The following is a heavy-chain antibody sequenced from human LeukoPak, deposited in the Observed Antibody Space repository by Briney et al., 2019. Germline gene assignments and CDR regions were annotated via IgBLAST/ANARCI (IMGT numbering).Heavy chain of an antibody. CDR1: GFTVSSNY. J-gene: IGHJ4*02. CDR3: TSVGFGPYYFDN. D-gene: IGHD3-10*01. V-gene: IGHV3-66*01. Sequence: PGGSLRLSCAASGFTVSSNYMSWVRQAPGKGLEWVSAIYSGGSTYYADSVKGRFTISRDDSKNTLYLQMNSLKTEDTAVYYCTSVGFGPYYFDNWGQGSLVTVSS. CDR2: IYSGGST.